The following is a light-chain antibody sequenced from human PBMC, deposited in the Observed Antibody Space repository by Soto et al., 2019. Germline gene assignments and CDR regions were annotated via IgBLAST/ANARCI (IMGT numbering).Light chain of an antibody. V-gene: IGKV3-20*01. CDR2: GTS. CDR3: QQYGNSPIT. CDR1: ERIYSAY. Sequence: EIAMTQSPATLSVSPGERATLSCRASERIYSAYLGWYQQKPGQAPRLLIYGTSSRATGIPDRFSGSGSGTDFTLTISRLEPEDFAVYYCQQYGNSPITFGQGTRLEIK. J-gene: IGKJ5*01.